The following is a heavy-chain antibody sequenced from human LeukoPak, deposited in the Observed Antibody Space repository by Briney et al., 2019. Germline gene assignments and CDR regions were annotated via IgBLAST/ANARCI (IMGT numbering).Heavy chain of an antibody. CDR1: GGSFSSYY. CDR2: IYTSGST. Sequence: KSSETLSLTCTVSGGSFSSYYWSWIRQPPGRGLEWIGYIYTSGSTNYNPSLKSRVTISVDTSKNQFSLKLSSVTAADTAVYYCARRHQLGPGYYYYMDVWGKGTTVTVSS. D-gene: IGHD2-2*01. CDR3: ARRHQLGPGYYYYMDV. J-gene: IGHJ6*03. V-gene: IGHV4-4*09.